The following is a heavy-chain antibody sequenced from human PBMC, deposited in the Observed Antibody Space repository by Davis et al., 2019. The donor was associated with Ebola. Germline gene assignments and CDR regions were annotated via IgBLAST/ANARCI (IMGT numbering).Heavy chain of an antibody. D-gene: IGHD6-19*01. V-gene: IGHV1-18*04. CDR1: GYTFTSYG. Sequence: ASVKVSCKASGYTFTSYGISWVRQAPGQGPEWMGWISVYNGNTHYIQKFQGRVTMITDTSTSTAYMELRDLRSDDTALYYCARGAQWLGMPFDYWGQGTLVTVSS. CDR2: ISVYNGNT. CDR3: ARGAQWLGMPFDY. J-gene: IGHJ4*02.